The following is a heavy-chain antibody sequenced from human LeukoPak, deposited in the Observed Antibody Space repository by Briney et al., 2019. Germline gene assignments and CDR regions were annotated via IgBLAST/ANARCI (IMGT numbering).Heavy chain of an antibody. J-gene: IGHJ4*02. CDR3: ARDPYSWAFDY. CDR1: GFTFSDYY. D-gene: IGHD5-18*01. Sequence: GGSLRLXCAASGFTFSDYYMSWIRQAPGKALEWVSYISSSGSTIYYADSVKGRFTISRDNAKNSLYLQMNSLRAEDTAVYYCARDPYSWAFDYWGQGTLVTVSS. V-gene: IGHV3-11*04. CDR2: ISSSGSTI.